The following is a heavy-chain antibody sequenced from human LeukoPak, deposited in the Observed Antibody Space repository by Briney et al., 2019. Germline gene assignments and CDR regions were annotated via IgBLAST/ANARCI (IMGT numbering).Heavy chain of an antibody. CDR2: INHSGST. D-gene: IGHD3-3*01. CDR3: ARVPAIFGVVIDYYYYYYMDV. CDR1: GGSFSGYY. J-gene: IGHJ6*03. Sequence: SETLSLTCAVYGGSFSGYYWSWIRQPPGKGLEWIGEINHSGSTNYNPSLKSRVTILVDTSKNQFSLKLSSVTAADTAVYYCARVPAIFGVVIDYYYYYYMDVWGKGTTVTVSS. V-gene: IGHV4-34*01.